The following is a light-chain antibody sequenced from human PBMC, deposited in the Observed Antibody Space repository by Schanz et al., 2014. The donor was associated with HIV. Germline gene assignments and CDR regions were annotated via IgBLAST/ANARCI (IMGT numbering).Light chain of an antibody. CDR2: SNN. Sequence: QSVLTQPPSTSGTPGQRVIISCSGSTSNIGSNTVNWYQQLPRTAPKLLIYSNNQRPSGVPDRFSGSKSGTSASLAISGLQSEDEGDYICATWEGSLLLFGGGTKLTVL. CDR3: ATWEGSLLL. J-gene: IGLJ2*01. CDR1: TSNIGSNT. V-gene: IGLV1-44*01.